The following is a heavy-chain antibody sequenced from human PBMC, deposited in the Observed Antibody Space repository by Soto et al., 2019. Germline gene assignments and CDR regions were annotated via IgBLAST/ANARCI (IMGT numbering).Heavy chain of an antibody. CDR2: ISRTGNYI. D-gene: IGHD3-10*01. Sequence: PGGSLRLSGAASGFNFSSYIMIWVRQAPGKGLEWVSSISRTGNYIYYSNSLKGRFTISRDNAKNSLYLQMNSLRAEDTALYYCARVLWFGEYLSDQFLAFWGQGTLVTVSS. V-gene: IGHV3-21*06. CDR3: ARVLWFGEYLSDQFLAF. J-gene: IGHJ4*02. CDR1: GFNFSSYI.